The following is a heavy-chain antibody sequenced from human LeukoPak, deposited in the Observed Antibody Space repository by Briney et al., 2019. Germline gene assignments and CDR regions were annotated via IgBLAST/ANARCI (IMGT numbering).Heavy chain of an antibody. V-gene: IGHV3-23*01. Sequence: PGGSLRLSCAASGFTFSSYAVSWVRQAPGKGLEWVSAISGSGGSTYYADSVRDRFTISRDNSKNTLCLQMNSLRAEDTAIYYCARRVAGTRIDCWGQGTLVTVSS. CDR2: ISGSGGST. D-gene: IGHD6-19*01. J-gene: IGHJ4*02. CDR1: GFTFSSYA. CDR3: ARRVAGTRIDC.